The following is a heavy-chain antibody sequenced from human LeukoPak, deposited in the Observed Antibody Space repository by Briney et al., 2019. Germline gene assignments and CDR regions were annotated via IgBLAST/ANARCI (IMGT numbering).Heavy chain of an antibody. D-gene: IGHD1-26*01. CDR3: ARPYSGSYGFDS. CDR2: ISADNVNT. Sequence: ASVKVSCKASGYTFTTYGISWVRQAPGQGLEWMGWISADNVNTNYAQKLQGRVTMTTDTSTSTAYMERRSLRSDDTAVYYCARPYSGSYGFDSWGQGTLVTVSS. V-gene: IGHV1-18*01. J-gene: IGHJ4*02. CDR1: GYTFTTYG.